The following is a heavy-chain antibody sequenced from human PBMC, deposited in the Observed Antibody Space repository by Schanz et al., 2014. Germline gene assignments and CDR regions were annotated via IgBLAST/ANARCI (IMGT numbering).Heavy chain of an antibody. V-gene: IGHV1-2*04. J-gene: IGHJ6*02. CDR1: GYTFTGYY. CDR3: ARDDRAYYYGMDV. D-gene: IGHD3-22*01. Sequence: QVQLVQSGAEVKKPGASVKVSCQASGYTFTGYYMHWVRQAHGQGLEWMGQINPNTGGTNFAQKFQGWVTGTRDTSISTVYMELSRVTYEDTAVYYCARDDRAYYYGMDVWGQGTTVTVSS. CDR2: INPNTGGT.